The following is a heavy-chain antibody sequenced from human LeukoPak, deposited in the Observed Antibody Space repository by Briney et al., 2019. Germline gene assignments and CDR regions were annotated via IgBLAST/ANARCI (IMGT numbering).Heavy chain of an antibody. CDR1: GFTFNNAW. CDR2: IGSSGSPI. D-gene: IGHD5/OR15-5a*01. Sequence: GGSLRLSCAASGFTFNNAWMSWVRQAPGKGLEWLSYIGSSGSPIYYADSVKGRFTISRDNSKNTLYLQMNSVRAEDTAVYYCAKSTSFDYWGQGTLVTVSS. V-gene: IGHV3-23*01. CDR3: AKSTSFDY. J-gene: IGHJ4*02.